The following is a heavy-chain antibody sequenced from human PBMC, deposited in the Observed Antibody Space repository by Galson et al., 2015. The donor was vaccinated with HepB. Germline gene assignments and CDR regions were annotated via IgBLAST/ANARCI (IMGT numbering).Heavy chain of an antibody. D-gene: IGHD2-2*01. V-gene: IGHV1-2*02. Sequence: SVKVSCKASGYTFTGYYMHWVGQAPGQGLEWMGWINPNSGGTNYAQKFQGRVTISVDTSKNQFSLKLSSVTAADTAVYYCARVKSIYCGSTSCYLSYYYYYYMDVWGKGTTVTVSS. CDR3: ARVKSIYCGSTSCYLSYYYYYYMDV. J-gene: IGHJ6*03. CDR2: INPNSGGT. CDR1: GYTFTGYY.